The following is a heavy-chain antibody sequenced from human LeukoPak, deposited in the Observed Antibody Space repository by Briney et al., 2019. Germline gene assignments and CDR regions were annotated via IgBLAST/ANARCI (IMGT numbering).Heavy chain of an antibody. V-gene: IGHV4-59*08. J-gene: IGHJ4*02. CDR1: GGSISSHY. D-gene: IGHD3-3*01. CDR2: IYYSGST. Sequence: SETLSLTCTVSGGSISSHYWSWIRQPPGKGLEWIGYIYYSGSTNYNPSLKSRVTISVDTSKNQFSLKLSSVTAADTAVYYCARAHYDFWSGPPGYFDYWGQGTLVTVSS. CDR3: ARAHYDFWSGPPGYFDY.